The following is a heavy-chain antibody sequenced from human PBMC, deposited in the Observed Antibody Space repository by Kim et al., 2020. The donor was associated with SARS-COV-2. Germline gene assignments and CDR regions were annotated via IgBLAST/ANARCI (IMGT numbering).Heavy chain of an antibody. CDR3: ARGAPWGNTVTGTMYYYYYGMDV. CDR2: IIPIFGTA. D-gene: IGHD4-17*01. Sequence: SVKVSCKASGDTFSSYAISWVRQAPGQGLEWMGGIIPIFGTANYAQKFQGRVTITADESTSTAYMELSSLRSEDTAVYYCARGAPWGNTVTGTMYYYYYGMDVWGQGTTVTVSS. J-gene: IGHJ6*02. CDR1: GDTFSSYA. V-gene: IGHV1-69*13.